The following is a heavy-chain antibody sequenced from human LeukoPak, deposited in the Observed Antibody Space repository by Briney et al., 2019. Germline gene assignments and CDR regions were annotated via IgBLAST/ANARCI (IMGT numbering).Heavy chain of an antibody. D-gene: IGHD6-13*01. V-gene: IGHV3-11*01. CDR2: ISSSGSTI. Sequence: GGSLRLSCAASGFTFSDYYMSWIRQAPGKGLEWVSYISSSGSTIYYADSVKGRFTISRDNAKNSLYLQMNSLRAEDTAVYYCARYEGSSSSRGVYYYYGMDVWGQGTTVTVSS. CDR1: GFTFSDYY. CDR3: ARYEGSSSSRGVYYYYGMDV. J-gene: IGHJ6*02.